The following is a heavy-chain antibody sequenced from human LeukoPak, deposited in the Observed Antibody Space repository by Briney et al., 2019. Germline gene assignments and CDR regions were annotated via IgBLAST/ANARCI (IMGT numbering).Heavy chain of an antibody. J-gene: IGHJ4*02. Sequence: SETLSLTCAVYGGSFSGYYWSWIRQPPGKGLEWIGEINHSGSTNYNPSLKSRVTISVDTSKNQFSLKLSSVTAADTAVYYCARGGDGYTYLGLAYWGQGTLVTVSS. CDR1: GGSFSGYY. D-gene: IGHD5-24*01. CDR2: INHSGST. CDR3: ARGGDGYTYLGLAY. V-gene: IGHV4-34*01.